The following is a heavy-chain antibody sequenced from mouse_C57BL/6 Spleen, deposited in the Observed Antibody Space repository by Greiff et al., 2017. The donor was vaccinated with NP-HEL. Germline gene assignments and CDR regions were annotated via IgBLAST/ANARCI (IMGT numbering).Heavy chain of an antibody. CDR3: ARDGDTTVVSFDY. D-gene: IGHD1-1*01. V-gene: IGHV1-82*01. Sequence: VQLQQSGPELVKPGASVKISCKASGYAFSSSWMNWVKQRPGKGLEWIGRIYPGDGDTNYNGKFKGKATLTADKSSSTAYMQLSSLTSEDSAVYFCARDGDTTVVSFDYWGQGTTLTVSS. CDR1: GYAFSSSW. CDR2: IYPGDGDT. J-gene: IGHJ2*01.